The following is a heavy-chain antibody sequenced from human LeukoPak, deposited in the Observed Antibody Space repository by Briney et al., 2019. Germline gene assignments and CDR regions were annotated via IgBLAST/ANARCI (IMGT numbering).Heavy chain of an antibody. V-gene: IGHV3-30-3*01. J-gene: IGHJ4*02. CDR1: GFTFSSYA. CDR3: ARDPTSRDGCNWGDNYFDY. D-gene: IGHD5-24*01. Sequence: GGSLRLSCAASGFTFSSYAMHWVRQAPGKGLEWVAVISYDGSNKYYADSVKGRFTISRDNSKNTLYLQMNSLRAEDTAVYYCARDPTSRDGCNWGDNYFDYWGQGTLVTVSS. CDR2: ISYDGSNK.